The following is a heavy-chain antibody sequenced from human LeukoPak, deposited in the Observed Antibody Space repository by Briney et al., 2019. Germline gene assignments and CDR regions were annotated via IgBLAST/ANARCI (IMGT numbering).Heavy chain of an antibody. Sequence: GESLKISCKGSGYSFSTYWIGCVRQMPGKGLEWMGIIYPGGSDTRYSPSFQGQVTISADKSISTAYLQWSSLKASDTAIYYCARRSSGNDYWGQGTLVTVSS. J-gene: IGHJ4*02. D-gene: IGHD6-19*01. CDR3: ARRSSGNDY. V-gene: IGHV5-51*01. CDR2: IYPGGSDT. CDR1: GYSFSTYW.